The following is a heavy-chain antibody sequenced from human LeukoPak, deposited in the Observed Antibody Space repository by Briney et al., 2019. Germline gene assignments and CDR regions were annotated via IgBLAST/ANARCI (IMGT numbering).Heavy chain of an antibody. CDR3: ARGGLANYFDY. D-gene: IGHD3/OR15-3a*01. CDR2: INHSGTT. CDR1: GGSLSGYY. V-gene: IGHV4-34*01. J-gene: IGHJ4*02. Sequence: SETLSLTCVVYGGSLSGYYWSWIRQPPGKGLEWIGEINHSGTTNYNPSLKSRVTISVDTSKNQFSLKLTSVTAADTAVYYCARGGLANYFDYWGQGTLVPVSS.